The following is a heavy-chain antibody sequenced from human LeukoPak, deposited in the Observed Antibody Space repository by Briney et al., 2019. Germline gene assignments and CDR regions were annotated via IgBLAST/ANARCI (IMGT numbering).Heavy chain of an antibody. D-gene: IGHD1-26*01. CDR1: GFTFSSYS. CDR3: AREGPGTYYSSLAD. V-gene: IGHV3-21*01. CDR2: ISSSSSYI. Sequence: GGSLRLSCAASGFTFSSYSMNWVRQAPGKGLEWVSSISSSSSYIYYADSVKGRFTISGDNAKNSLYLQMHSLRAEDTAVYYCAREGPGTYYSSLADWGQGTLVTVSS. J-gene: IGHJ4*02.